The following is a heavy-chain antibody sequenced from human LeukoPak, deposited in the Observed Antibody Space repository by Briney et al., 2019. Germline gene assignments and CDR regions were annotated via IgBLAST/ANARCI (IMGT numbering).Heavy chain of an antibody. Sequence: SETLSLTCAVSGGSISSSNWWSWVRQPPGKGLEWIGEMYPSGSTNYNPSLKSRVTISVDTSKNQFSLKLSSVTAADTAVYYCARGVSYCSGGSCYLPKQIYYYYYYMDVWGKGTTVTISS. CDR1: GGSISSSNW. CDR2: MYPSGST. V-gene: IGHV4-4*02. J-gene: IGHJ6*03. CDR3: ARGVSYCSGGSCYLPKQIYYYYYYMDV. D-gene: IGHD2-15*01.